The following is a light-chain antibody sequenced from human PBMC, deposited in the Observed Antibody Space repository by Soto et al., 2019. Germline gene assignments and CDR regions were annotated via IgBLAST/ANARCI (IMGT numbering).Light chain of an antibody. CDR3: QQYNNWPPWT. V-gene: IGKV3-15*01. CDR2: GAS. Sequence: EIVMTQSPATLSVSPGERATLSCRASQSVSSNFAWYQQKPGQAPRLLIYGASTRATGIPARFSGSGSGTEFTLTVSSLQSEDSAVYYSQQYNNWPPWTFGLSTEVEIK. J-gene: IGKJ1*01. CDR1: QSVSSN.